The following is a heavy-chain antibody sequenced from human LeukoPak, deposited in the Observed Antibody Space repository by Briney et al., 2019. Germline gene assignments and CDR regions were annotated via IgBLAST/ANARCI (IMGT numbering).Heavy chain of an antibody. CDR3: ARFNYYDSSGHFDY. D-gene: IGHD3-22*01. J-gene: IGHJ4*02. V-gene: IGHV3-48*01. CDR1: GFTFRSYA. Sequence: GGSLRLSCAASGFTFRSYAMQWVRQAPGKGLEWVSYITYNSGTIFYADSVKGRFTISRDNSKNTLYLQINSLRVEDTAVYYCARFNYYDSSGHFDYWGQGTLVSVSS. CDR2: ITYNSGTI.